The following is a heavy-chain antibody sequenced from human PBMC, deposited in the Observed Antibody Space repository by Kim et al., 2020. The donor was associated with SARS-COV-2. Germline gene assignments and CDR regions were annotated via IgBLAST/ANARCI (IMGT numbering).Heavy chain of an antibody. CDR1: GGSISSYY. V-gene: IGHV4-59*01. CDR2: IYYSGST. CDR3: ARLSYYDYVWGSYRYPNWFDP. Sequence: SETLSLTCTVSGGSISSYYWSWIRQPPGKGLEWIGYIYYSGSTNYNPSLKSRVTISVDTSKNQFSLKLSSVTAADTAVYYCARLSYYDYVWGSYRYPNWFDPWGQGTLVTVSS. J-gene: IGHJ5*02. D-gene: IGHD3-16*02.